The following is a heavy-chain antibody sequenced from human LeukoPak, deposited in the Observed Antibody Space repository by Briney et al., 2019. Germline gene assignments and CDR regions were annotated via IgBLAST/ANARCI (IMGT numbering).Heavy chain of an antibody. Sequence: GGSLRLSCAASGFTFSNAWMSWVRQAPGKGLEWVSHIYSGGSTYYADSMKGRFTISRDNSKNTLYLQIHSLRAEDTAVYYCVAQHLVPHWGQGTLVTVSS. CDR1: GFTFSNAW. J-gene: IGHJ4*02. D-gene: IGHD6-13*01. V-gene: IGHV3-53*01. CDR2: IYSGGST. CDR3: VAQHLVPH.